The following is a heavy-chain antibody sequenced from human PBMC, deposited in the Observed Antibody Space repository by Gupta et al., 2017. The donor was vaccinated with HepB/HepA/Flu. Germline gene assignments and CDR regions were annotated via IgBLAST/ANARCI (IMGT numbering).Heavy chain of an antibody. CDR3: ARHSDHNWLDP. CDR2: IYYSGST. D-gene: IGHD1-26*01. Sequence: QVQLQESGTGLVKPSETLSLTCTVSGGSIWSDYRSWIRQPPGKGLEWIGYIYYSGSTNYNPSRKSRVTIAVDTSKTQFSLKLSSVTAADTAVYYCARHSDHNWLDPWGQGTLVTVSS. J-gene: IGHJ5*02. CDR1: GGSIWSDY. V-gene: IGHV4-59*08.